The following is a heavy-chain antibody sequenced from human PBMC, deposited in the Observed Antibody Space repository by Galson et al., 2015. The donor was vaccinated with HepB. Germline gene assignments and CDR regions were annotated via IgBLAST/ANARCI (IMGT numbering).Heavy chain of an antibody. CDR1: GFTFSSYG. CDR2: ISYDGSNK. V-gene: IGHV3-30*18. J-gene: IGHJ4*02. D-gene: IGHD4-17*01. Sequence: SLRLSCAASGFTFSSYGMHWVRQAPGKGLEWVAVISYDGSNKYYADSVKGRFTISRDNSKNTLYLQMSSLRAEDTAVFYCAKDTSTVTTRYFDYWGQGTLVTVSS. CDR3: AKDTSTVTTRYFDY.